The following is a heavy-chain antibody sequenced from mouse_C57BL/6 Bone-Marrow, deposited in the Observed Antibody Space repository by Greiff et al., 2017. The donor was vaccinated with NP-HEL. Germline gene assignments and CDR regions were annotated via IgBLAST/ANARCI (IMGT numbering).Heavy chain of an antibody. V-gene: IGHV5-17*01. CDR3: ARRYRGLYYYAMDY. D-gene: IGHD2-12*01. CDR1: GFTFSDYG. J-gene: IGHJ4*01. Sequence: EVKLVESGGGLVKPGGSLKLSCAASGFTFSDYGMHWVRQAPEKGLEWVAYISSGSSTIYYADTVKGRFTISRDKAKNTLFLQMTSLRSEDTAMYYCARRYRGLYYYAMDYWGQGTSVTVSS. CDR2: ISSGSSTI.